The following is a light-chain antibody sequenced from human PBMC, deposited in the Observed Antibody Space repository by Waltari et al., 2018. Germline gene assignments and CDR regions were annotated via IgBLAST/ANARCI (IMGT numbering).Light chain of an antibody. CDR3: QSYDSSLGGSV. V-gene: IGLV1-40*01. CDR1: SSNIGAGYD. CDR2: GNT. Sequence: QSVLTQPPSVSGAPGQRVTISCTGSSSNIGAGYDVNWYQQLPGEAPKLLIYGNTNRPSGVPDRASGSKSGTSASLAITGLQAEDEADYYCQSYDSSLGGSVFGGGTKLTVL. J-gene: IGLJ2*01.